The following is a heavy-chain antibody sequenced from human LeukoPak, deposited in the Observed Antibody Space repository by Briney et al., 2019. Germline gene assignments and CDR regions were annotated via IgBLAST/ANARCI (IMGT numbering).Heavy chain of an antibody. CDR2: INHSGTT. J-gene: IGHJ5*02. CDR3: ARGQGATVPQVGKNWFDP. CDR1: GGSLFDYY. Sequence: PSETLSLTCGVYGGSLFDYYWSWIRQSPRKGLEWIGEINHSGTTHFNPSLKSRVTISVDTSKNQFSLKLISVTVADTAIYYCARGQGATVPQVGKNWFDPWGQGTRVTVSS. V-gene: IGHV4-34*01. D-gene: IGHD1-26*01.